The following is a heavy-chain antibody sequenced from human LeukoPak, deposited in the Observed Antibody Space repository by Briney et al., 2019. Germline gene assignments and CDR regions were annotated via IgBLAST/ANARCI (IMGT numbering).Heavy chain of an antibody. CDR2: IYHSGTT. Sequence: SETLSLTCAVNGGSFSRHFWNWIRQPPGKGLEWIGEIYHSGTTNYNPSLKSRLTISVDTSKNQFSLKLSSVTAADTAVYYCARSRITDAFDIWGQGTMVTVSS. CDR3: ARSRITDAFDI. CDR1: GGSFSRHF. J-gene: IGHJ3*02. V-gene: IGHV4-34*10. D-gene: IGHD3-10*01.